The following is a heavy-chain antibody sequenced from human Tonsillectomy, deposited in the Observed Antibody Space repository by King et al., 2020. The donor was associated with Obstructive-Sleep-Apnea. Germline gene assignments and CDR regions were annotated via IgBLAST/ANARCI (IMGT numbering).Heavy chain of an antibody. J-gene: IGHJ6*02. D-gene: IGHD6-13*01. Sequence: VQLQESGPGLVKPSQTLSLTCTVSGGSSSSGGYYWSWIRQPPGKGLEWIGYIYYSGSTDYNPSPKSRVTISVDTSKNQLPLKLSSVTAADTAVYYCARDATTGYSSSWYWGMDVWGQGTTVTVSS. CDR1: GGSSSSGGYY. CDR3: ARDATTGYSSSWYWGMDV. CDR2: IYYSGST. V-gene: IGHV4-31*03.